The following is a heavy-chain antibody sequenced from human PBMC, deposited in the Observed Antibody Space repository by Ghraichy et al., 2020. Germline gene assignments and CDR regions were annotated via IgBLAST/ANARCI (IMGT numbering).Heavy chain of an antibody. CDR3: AREEGWRRSSSWLSGYYYGMDV. CDR1: GYTFTSYG. CDR2: ISAYNGNT. Sequence: ASVKVSCKASGYTFTSYGISWVRQAPGQGLEWMGWISAYNGNTNYAQKLQGRVTMTTDTSTSTAYMELRSLRSDDTAVYYCAREEGWRRSSSWLSGYYYGMDVWGQGTTVTVSS. J-gene: IGHJ6*02. D-gene: IGHD6-13*01. V-gene: IGHV1-18*01.